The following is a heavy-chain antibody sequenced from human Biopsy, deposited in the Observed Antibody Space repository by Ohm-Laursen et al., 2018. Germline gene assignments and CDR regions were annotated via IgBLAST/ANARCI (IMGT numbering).Heavy chain of an antibody. CDR3: AKHGGLGDSWSGYPLAAFDI. Sequence: ESLRISCKGSGYSFTNYWIGWVRQMPGKGLEWMGLIYPGDSDTRYSPSFQGQVTISVDKSISTAYVQWNSLKASDTAMYYCAKHGGLGDSWSGYPLAAFDIWGQGTMVTVSS. V-gene: IGHV5-51*01. J-gene: IGHJ3*02. CDR2: IYPGDSDT. D-gene: IGHD3-3*01. CDR1: GYSFTNYW.